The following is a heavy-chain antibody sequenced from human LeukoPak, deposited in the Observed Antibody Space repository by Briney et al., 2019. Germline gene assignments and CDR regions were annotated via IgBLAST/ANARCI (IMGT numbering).Heavy chain of an antibody. J-gene: IGHJ4*02. CDR3: AKDQSSGWYGLYFFDY. D-gene: IGHD6-19*01. CDR1: GFTFSPYA. CDR2: IWYDGSNK. V-gene: IGHV3-30*02. Sequence: PGGSLRLSCAASGFTFSPYAMHWVRQAPGKGLEWVAFIWYDGSNKYYADSVKGRFTISRDNSKNTLYLQMNSLRAEDTAIYYCAKDQSSGWYGLYFFDYWGQGTLVTVSS.